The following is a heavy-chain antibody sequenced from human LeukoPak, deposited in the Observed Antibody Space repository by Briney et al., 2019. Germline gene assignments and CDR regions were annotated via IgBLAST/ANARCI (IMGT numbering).Heavy chain of an antibody. CDR1: GFTVSSKY. Sequence: GGSLRLSCAASGFTVSSKYMSWVRQAPGKGLEWVSLIYSGGPTSYADSVKGRFTISRDSTKNTLYLQMNSLRAEDTAVYYCATVVGASPDYFDYWGQGTLVTVSS. D-gene: IGHD3-10*01. J-gene: IGHJ4*02. V-gene: IGHV3-53*01. CDR3: ATVVGASPDYFDY. CDR2: IYSGGPT.